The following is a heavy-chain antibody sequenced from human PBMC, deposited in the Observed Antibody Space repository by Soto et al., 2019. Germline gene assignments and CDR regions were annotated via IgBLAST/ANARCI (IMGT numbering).Heavy chain of an antibody. CDR2: ISSSGTI. V-gene: IGHV4-59*12. J-gene: IGHJ6*02. Sequence: PSETLSLTCIVSGGSIRDYFWTWVRQPPGKGLEWIGYISSSGTINYNSSLKSRVTISLDTSRNHFSLKLTSVTTADTGVYFCARDRKLVIPGNYYYYGMDVWGQGTTVTV. CDR1: GGSIRDYF. CDR3: ARDRKLVIPGNYYYYGMDV. D-gene: IGHD3-10*01.